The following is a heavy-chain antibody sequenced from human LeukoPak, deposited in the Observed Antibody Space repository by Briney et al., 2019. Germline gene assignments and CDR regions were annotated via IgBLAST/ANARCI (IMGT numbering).Heavy chain of an antibody. Sequence: GRSLRLSCAASGFTFSSYAMHWVRQAPGKGLEWVAVIWYDGSNKYYADSVKGRFTISRDNSKNTLYLQMNSLRAEDTAVYYCARDSSSLAFDYRGQGTLVTVSS. CDR3: ARDSSSLAFDY. CDR2: IWYDGSNK. J-gene: IGHJ4*02. V-gene: IGHV3-33*08. D-gene: IGHD6-6*01. CDR1: GFTFSSYA.